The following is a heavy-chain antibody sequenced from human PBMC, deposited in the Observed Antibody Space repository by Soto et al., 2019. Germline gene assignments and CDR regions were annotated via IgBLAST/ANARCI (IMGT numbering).Heavy chain of an antibody. CDR3: ARGATMTHYYYYGMDV. D-gene: IGHD5-12*01. V-gene: IGHV1-69*13. CDR1: GGTFSSYA. J-gene: IGHJ6*02. Sequence: SVKVSCKASGGTFSSYAISWVRQAPGQGLEWMGGIIPIFGTANYAQKFQGRVTITADESTSTAYMELSSLRSEDTAVYYCARGATMTHYYYYGMDVWGQGTTVTVSS. CDR2: IIPIFGTA.